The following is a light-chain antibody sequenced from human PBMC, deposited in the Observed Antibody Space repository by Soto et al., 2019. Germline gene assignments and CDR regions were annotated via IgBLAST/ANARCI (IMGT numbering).Light chain of an antibody. Sequence: EIVMTQSPATLSVSPGERATLSCRASQSVNNNLAWYQQKPGQAPRLLIYGASTRATGIPARFSGSGSATEFTLTISSLQSEDFAVYYCQQYNNWPKTFGQGTKVEIK. CDR2: GAS. V-gene: IGKV3-15*01. CDR3: QQYNNWPKT. J-gene: IGKJ1*01. CDR1: QSVNNN.